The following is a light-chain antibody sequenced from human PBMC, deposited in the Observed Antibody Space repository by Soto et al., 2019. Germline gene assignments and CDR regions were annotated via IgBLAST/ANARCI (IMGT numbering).Light chain of an antibody. CDR1: QGLSSS. CDR2: PAS. CDR3: RQLNAYPLT. J-gene: IGKJ4*01. V-gene: IGKV1-9*01. Sequence: DIQLTQSPSFLSASVGDRVTITCRASQGLSSSLAWYQQRPGKAPQLLIYPASTLQSGVPARFSGSGSGTEFTLTISSLQSEDFATYYCRQLNAYPLTFGGGTKVDIK.